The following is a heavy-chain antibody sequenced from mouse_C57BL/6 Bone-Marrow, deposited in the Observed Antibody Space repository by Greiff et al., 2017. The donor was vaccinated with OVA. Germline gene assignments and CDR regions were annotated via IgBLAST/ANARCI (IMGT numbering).Heavy chain of an antibody. Sequence: EVQLVESGPELVKPGASVKIPCKASGYTFTDYNMDWVKQSHGKSLEWIGDINPNNGGTIYNQKFKGKATLTVDKSSSTAYMEFRSLTSEDTAVYYCARFPLSAWYFDVWGTGTTVTVSS. CDR3: ARFPLSAWYFDV. CDR2: INPNNGGT. J-gene: IGHJ1*03. CDR1: GYTFTDYN. D-gene: IGHD6-1*01. V-gene: IGHV1-18*01.